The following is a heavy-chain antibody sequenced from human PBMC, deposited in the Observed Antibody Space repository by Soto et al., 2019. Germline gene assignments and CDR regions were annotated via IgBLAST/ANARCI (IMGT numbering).Heavy chain of an antibody. CDR2: IYYSGST. D-gene: IGHD2-15*01. CDR3: ARVRGRLLRFDP. V-gene: IGHV4-30-4*01. Sequence: QMQLQESGPGLVKPSQTLSLTCTVSGGSISSGDYYWSWIRQPPGKGLEWIGYIYYSGSTNYNPSPKSRVTISVDTSKNQCSLKLSSVTAADTAVYYCARVRGRLLRFDPWGQGTLVTVSS. CDR1: GGSISSGDYY. J-gene: IGHJ5*02.